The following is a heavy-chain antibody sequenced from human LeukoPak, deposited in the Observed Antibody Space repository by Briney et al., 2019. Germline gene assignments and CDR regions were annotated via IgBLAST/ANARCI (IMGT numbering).Heavy chain of an antibody. CDR2: IIPIFGTA. CDR1: GGTFSSYA. D-gene: IGHD1-7*01. V-gene: IGHV1-69*06. CDR3: ARGHHNWNYRGDWFDP. J-gene: IGHJ5*02. Sequence: GASVKVSCKASGGTFSSYAISWVRQAPGQGLEWMGGIIPIFGTANYAQKFQGRVTITADKSTSTAYMELSSLRSEDTAVYYCARGHHNWNYRGDWFDPWGQGALVTVSS.